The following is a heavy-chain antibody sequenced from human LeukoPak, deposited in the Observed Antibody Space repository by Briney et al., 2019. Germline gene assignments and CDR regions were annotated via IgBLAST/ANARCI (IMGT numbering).Heavy chain of an antibody. CDR1: GFTFDDYG. D-gene: IGHD6-13*01. Sequence: GGSLRLSCAASGFTFDDYGMSWVRQAPGKGLEWVSGINWNGDSTGYVESVKGRFTISRDNAKNSLYLQMNSLRAEDTAFYYCARNTGTTWYGYYFDSWGQGTLVTVSS. CDR2: INWNGDST. V-gene: IGHV3-20*04. J-gene: IGHJ4*02. CDR3: ARNTGTTWYGYYFDS.